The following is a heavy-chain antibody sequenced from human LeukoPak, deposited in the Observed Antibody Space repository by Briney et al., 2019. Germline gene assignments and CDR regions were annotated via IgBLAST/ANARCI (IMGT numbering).Heavy chain of an antibody. CDR1: GSTFSSYC. J-gene: IGHJ5*02. CDR3: AISAFGSGSPLDWFDP. D-gene: IGHD3-10*01. CDR2: ISYDGSTK. Sequence: GGSLRLSCAAFGSTFSSYCMHWVRQAPGKGLEWVAIISYDGSTKYYGDSVKGRFTISSDNSKNTLYLQMNSLRAEDTAVYYLAISAFGSGSPLDWFDPWGQGTLVTVSS. V-gene: IGHV3-30*03.